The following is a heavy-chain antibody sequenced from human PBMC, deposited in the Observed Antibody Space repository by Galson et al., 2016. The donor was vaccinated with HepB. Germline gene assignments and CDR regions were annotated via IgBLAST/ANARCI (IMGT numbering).Heavy chain of an antibody. V-gene: IGHV3-30-3*01. D-gene: IGHD4-17*01. Sequence: SLRLSCAASRFTFSRNAMHWVRQAPGKGLDWVAAISYDGRDKYYADSVKGRFTISRDNSRNMVYLEMNSLRPEDTAVYYCARDPYGDNDAFDIWGQGTMVTFSS. CDR3: ARDPYGDNDAFDI. J-gene: IGHJ3*02. CDR2: ISYDGRDK. CDR1: RFTFSRNA.